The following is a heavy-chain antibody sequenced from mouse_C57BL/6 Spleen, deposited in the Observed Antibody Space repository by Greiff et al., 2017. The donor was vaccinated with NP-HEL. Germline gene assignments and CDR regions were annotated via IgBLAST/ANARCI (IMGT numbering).Heavy chain of an antibody. CDR2: IDPEDGDT. CDR1: GFNIKDYY. CDR3: THYYGSSYYFDY. V-gene: IGHV14-1*01. D-gene: IGHD1-1*01. Sequence: DVQLQESGAELVRPGASVKLSCTASGFNIKDYYMHWVKQRPEQGLEWIGRIDPEDGDTEYAPKFQGKATMTADTSSNTAYLQLSSLTSEDTAVYYCTHYYGSSYYFDYWGQGTTLTVSS. J-gene: IGHJ2*01.